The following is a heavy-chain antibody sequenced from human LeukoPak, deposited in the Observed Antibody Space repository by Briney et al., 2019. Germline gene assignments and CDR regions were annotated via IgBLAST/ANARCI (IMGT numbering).Heavy chain of an antibody. CDR1: GFTFGTYW. J-gene: IGHJ4*02. CDR3: AREVYNQRGWDY. Sequence: GGSLRLSCGASGFTFGTYWMHWVRQAPGKGLVCVSGINSDGGTTTYADSVKGRFTISRDNSKNTLYLQMNSLRAEDTAVYYCAREVYNQRGWDYWGQGTLVTVSS. CDR2: INSDGGTT. V-gene: IGHV3-74*01. D-gene: IGHD1-1*01.